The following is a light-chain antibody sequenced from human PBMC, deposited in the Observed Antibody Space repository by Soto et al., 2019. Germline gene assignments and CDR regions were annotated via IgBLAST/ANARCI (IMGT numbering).Light chain of an antibody. J-gene: IGKJ4*01. CDR3: QQYIRWPLT. Sequence: EIVMPQSPATLSVSPGERATLSCRASQSVSSNLAWYQQKPGQAPSLLIYGASTRATGTPARFSGSGSGTEFTLTISSLQSEDLAVYYGQQYIRWPLTFGGGTKVDIK. V-gene: IGKV3-15*01. CDR1: QSVSSN. CDR2: GAS.